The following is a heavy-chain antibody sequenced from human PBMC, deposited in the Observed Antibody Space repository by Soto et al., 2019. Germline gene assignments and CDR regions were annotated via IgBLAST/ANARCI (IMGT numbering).Heavy chain of an antibody. CDR2: IYYSGST. J-gene: IGHJ6*03. D-gene: IGHD2-2*01. CDR1: GGSINSSSYY. V-gene: IGHV4-39*01. CDR3: ARQGCNSTICYYYYYYMDV. Sequence: SETLSLTCTVSGGSINSSSYYWGWIRHPPGKGLEWIGSIYYSGSTYYNPSLKSRVTISVDTSKNQFSLKLSSVTAADTAVYYCARQGCNSTICYYYYYYMDVWGKGTTVTVSS.